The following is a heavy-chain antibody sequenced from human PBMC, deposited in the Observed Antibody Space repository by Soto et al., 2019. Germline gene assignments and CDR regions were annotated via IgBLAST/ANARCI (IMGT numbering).Heavy chain of an antibody. CDR2: IYYSGST. D-gene: IGHD2-15*01. J-gene: IGHJ6*02. CDR1: GGSISSYY. CDR3: AREGGGSGNYYYGMDV. Sequence: TSETLSLTCTVSGGSISSYYWSWIRQPPGKGLEWIGYIYYSGSTNYNPSLKSRVTISVDTSKNQFSLKLSSVTAADTAVYYCAREGGGSGNYYYGMDVWGQGTTVTVSS. V-gene: IGHV4-59*01.